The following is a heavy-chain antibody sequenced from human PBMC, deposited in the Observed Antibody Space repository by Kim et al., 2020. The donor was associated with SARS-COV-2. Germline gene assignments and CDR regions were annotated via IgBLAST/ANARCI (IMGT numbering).Heavy chain of an antibody. Sequence: TDYADAAKGRFTISRDNSKNTLYLQMNSLRAEDTAVYYCARVHYYYGMDVWGQGTTVTVSS. V-gene: IGHV3-53*01. CDR2: T. CDR3: ARVHYYYGMDV. J-gene: IGHJ6*02.